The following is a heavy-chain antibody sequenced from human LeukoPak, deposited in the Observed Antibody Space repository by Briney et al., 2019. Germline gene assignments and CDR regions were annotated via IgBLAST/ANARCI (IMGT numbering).Heavy chain of an antibody. CDR1: GFTFSDYS. V-gene: IGHV3-23*01. Sequence: PGGSLRLSCAASGFTFSDYSMNWVRQAPGKGLEWVSAISGSGGSTYYADSVKGRFTISRDNSKNTLYLQMNSLRAEDTAVYYCAKDVYDSSGSIDYWGQGTLVTVSS. CDR2: ISGSGGST. CDR3: AKDVYDSSGSIDY. D-gene: IGHD3-22*01. J-gene: IGHJ4*02.